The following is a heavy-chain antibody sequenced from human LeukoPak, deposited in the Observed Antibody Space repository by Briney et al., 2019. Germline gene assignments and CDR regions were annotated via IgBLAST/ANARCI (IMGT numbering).Heavy chain of an antibody. Sequence: ASVKVSCKTSGYTFTDYDIHWVRQAPGQGLEWMGWINPNSANTNYAQKLQGRVTFTRDTSLGIVYMELSGLTSGDAAVYFCARGDFGETNTAFDIWGQGTLVAVSS. CDR3: ARGDFGETNTAFDI. CDR2: INPNSANT. CDR1: GYTFTDYD. J-gene: IGHJ3*02. D-gene: IGHD4-17*01. V-gene: IGHV1-8*03.